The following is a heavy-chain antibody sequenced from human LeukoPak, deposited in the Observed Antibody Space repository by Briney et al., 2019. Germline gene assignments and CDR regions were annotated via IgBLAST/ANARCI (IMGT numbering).Heavy chain of an antibody. V-gene: IGHV3-30*18. CDR3: AKVRQLVNRYFDY. D-gene: IGHD6-6*01. CDR1: GFTFSSYG. J-gene: IGHJ4*02. Sequence: PGRSLRLSCAASGFTFSSYGMHWVRQAPGKGLEWVAVISYDGSNKYYADSVKGRFTISRDNSKNTLYLQMNSLRAEDTAVYYCAKVRQLVNRYFDYWGQGTLVTVSS. CDR2: ISYDGSNK.